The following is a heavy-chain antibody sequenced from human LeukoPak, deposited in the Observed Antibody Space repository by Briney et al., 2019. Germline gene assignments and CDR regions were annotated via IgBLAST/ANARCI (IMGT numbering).Heavy chain of an antibody. CDR2: FDPEDGET. CDR3: ARGTTDY. CDR1: GYTLTELS. J-gene: IGHJ4*02. Sequence: ASVKVSCKVSGYTLTELSMHWVRQAPGKGLEWMGGFDPEDGETIYAQKFQGRVTITRDTSASTAYMELSSLRSEDTAVYYCARGTTDYWGQGTLVTVSS. V-gene: IGHV1-24*01. D-gene: IGHD1-7*01.